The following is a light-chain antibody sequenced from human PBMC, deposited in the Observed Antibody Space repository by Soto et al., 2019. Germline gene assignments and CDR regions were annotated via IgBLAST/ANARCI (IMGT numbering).Light chain of an antibody. J-gene: IGKJ1*01. CDR3: QQYGSSGT. CDR2: DAY. CDR1: QSVGSS. V-gene: IGKV3-20*01. Sequence: EIVMTQSPATLTVSSGERATLSFRASQSVGSSLAWYQQRPGQAPRLLIYDAYIRATGVPARFSGSGSGTDFTLTISRLEPEDFAVYYCQQYGSSGTFGQGTKVDIK.